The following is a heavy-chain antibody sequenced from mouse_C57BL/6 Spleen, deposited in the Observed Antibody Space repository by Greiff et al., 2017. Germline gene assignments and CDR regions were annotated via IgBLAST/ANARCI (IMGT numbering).Heavy chain of an antibody. V-gene: IGHV1-64*01. J-gene: IGHJ3*01. D-gene: IGHD2-1*01. CDR2: IHPNSGST. CDR3: ARADGNPWFAY. CDR1: GYTFTSYW. Sequence: LQPGAELVKPGASVKLSCKASGYTFTSYWMHWVKQRPGQGLEWIGMIHPNSGSTNYNEKFKSKATLTVDKSSSTAYMQLSSLTSEDSAVYYCARADGNPWFAYWGQGTLVTVSA.